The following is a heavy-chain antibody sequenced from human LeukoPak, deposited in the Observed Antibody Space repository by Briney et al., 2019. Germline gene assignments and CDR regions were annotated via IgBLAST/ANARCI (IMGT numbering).Heavy chain of an antibody. CDR1: GGSISSYY. J-gene: IGHJ4*02. V-gene: IGHV4-59*08. CDR2: IYYSGMT. D-gene: IGHD2-15*01. Sequence: SETLSLTCTVSGGSISSYYWSWIRQPPGKGLEWIGYIYYSGMTNYNPSLKSRVTMSVDTSKNQFSLNLNSATAADTAVYYCARRYCSGGSCYPRHFGFWGQGTLVTVSS. CDR3: ARRYCSGGSCYPRHFGF.